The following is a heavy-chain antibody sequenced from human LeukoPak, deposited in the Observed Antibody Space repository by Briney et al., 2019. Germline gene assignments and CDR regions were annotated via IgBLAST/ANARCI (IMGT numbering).Heavy chain of an antibody. CDR3: AKSPVDIVATPFDY. CDR2: ISAYNGNT. V-gene: IGHV1-18*01. CDR1: GYTFTSYG. D-gene: IGHD5-12*01. J-gene: IGHJ4*02. Sequence: ASVKVSCKASGYTFTSYGIIWVRQAPGQGLEWMGWISAYNGNTNYAQKLQGRVTMTTDTSTSTAYMELRSLRSDDTAVYYCAKSPVDIVATPFDYWGQGTLVTVSS.